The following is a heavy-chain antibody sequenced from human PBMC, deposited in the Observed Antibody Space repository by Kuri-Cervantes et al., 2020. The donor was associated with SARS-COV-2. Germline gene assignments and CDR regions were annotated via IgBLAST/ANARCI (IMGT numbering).Heavy chain of an antibody. CDR2: IKQDGSVK. Sequence: GESLKISCAASGFTFSSYWMSWVRQAPGKGLEWVANIKQDGSVKYYVDSVKGRFTISRDNAKNSLYLEMNSLRDEDTAVYYCARAGGNTAIWSDSWGQGTLVTVSS. V-gene: IGHV3-7*02. CDR1: GFTFSSYW. D-gene: IGHD2-21*01. J-gene: IGHJ4*02. CDR3: ARAGGNTAIWSDS.